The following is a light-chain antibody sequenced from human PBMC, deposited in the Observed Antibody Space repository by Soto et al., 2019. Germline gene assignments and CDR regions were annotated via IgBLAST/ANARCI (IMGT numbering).Light chain of an antibody. CDR3: SSYTTISPHVV. Sequence: QSALTQPASVSGSPGQSITISCTGTSSDVGGYNYVSWYQQHPGKAPKLTIYDVSNRPSGVSNRFSGSKSGHTASLTISGLQAEDETDYYCSSYTTISPHVVFGGGTKLTVL. V-gene: IGLV2-14*01. J-gene: IGLJ2*01. CDR1: SSDVGGYNY. CDR2: DVS.